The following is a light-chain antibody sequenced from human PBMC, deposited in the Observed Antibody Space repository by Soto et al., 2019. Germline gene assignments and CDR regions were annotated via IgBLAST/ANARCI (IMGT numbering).Light chain of an antibody. CDR2: EVS. CDR1: SGDVGSYNL. J-gene: IGLJ1*01. Sequence: QSVLTQPASVSGSPGQSITISCTGTSGDVGSYNLVSWYQQHPGKAPKLMIYEVSKRPSGVSNRFSGSKSGNTASLTISGLQAEDEADYYCCSYAGSSTSPYVSGTGTKVPVL. V-gene: IGLV2-23*02. CDR3: CSYAGSSTSPYV.